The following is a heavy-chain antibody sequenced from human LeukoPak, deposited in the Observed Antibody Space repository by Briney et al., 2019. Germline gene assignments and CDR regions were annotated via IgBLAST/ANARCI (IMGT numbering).Heavy chain of an antibody. J-gene: IGHJ4*02. CDR2: IIPILGIA. CDR1: GGTFSSYA. CDR3: ARDATDCSSTSCLYYFDY. Sequence: SVKVSCKASGGTFSSYAISWVRQAPGQGLEWMGRIIPILGIANYAQKFQGRVTITADKSTSTAYMELSSLRSEDTAVYYCARDATDCSSTSCLYYFDYWGQGTLVTVSS. V-gene: IGHV1-69*04. D-gene: IGHD2-2*01.